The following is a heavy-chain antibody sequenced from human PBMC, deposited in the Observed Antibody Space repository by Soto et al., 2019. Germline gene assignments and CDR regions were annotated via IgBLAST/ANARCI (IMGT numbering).Heavy chain of an antibody. J-gene: IGHJ6*02. V-gene: IGHV1-3*01. CDR2: INAGNGNT. D-gene: IGHD2-21*02. CDR3: AMYYCGGDTHSPATYGIDF. Sequence: GASVKVSCKASGYTFTSYAMHWVRQAPGQRLEWMGWINAGNGNTKYSQKFQGRVTITRDTSASTAYMELSSLRSEETAVYYCAMYYCGGDTHSPATYGIDFWGQGTMVTVSS. CDR1: GYTFTSYA.